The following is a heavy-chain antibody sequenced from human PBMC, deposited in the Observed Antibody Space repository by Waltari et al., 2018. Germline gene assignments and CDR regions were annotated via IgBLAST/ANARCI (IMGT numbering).Heavy chain of an antibody. Sequence: QLQLQESGPGLVKPSETLSLTCTVSGGSISSSSYYWGWIRQPPGKGLEWIGGIYYSGSTYYNPSLKSRVTISVDTSKNQCSLKLSSVTAADTAVYYCARGVEWLPNTYGYWGQGTLVTVSS. J-gene: IGHJ4*02. CDR3: ARGVEWLPNTYGY. CDR1: GGSISSSSYY. CDR2: IYYSGST. D-gene: IGHD5-12*01. V-gene: IGHV4-39*07.